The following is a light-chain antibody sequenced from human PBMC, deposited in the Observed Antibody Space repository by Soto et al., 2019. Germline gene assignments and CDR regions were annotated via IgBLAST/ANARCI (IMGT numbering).Light chain of an antibody. Sequence: QSVLTQPASVSGSPGQSITISCTGTSSDVGGYNYVSWYQQHPGKAPKVMIYEVSNRPSGVSNRFPGSKSGNTASLTISGLQAEDEADYYCSSYTSSSTLVVFGGGTKLTVL. J-gene: IGLJ2*01. CDR3: SSYTSSSTLVV. CDR2: EVS. CDR1: SSDVGGYNY. V-gene: IGLV2-14*01.